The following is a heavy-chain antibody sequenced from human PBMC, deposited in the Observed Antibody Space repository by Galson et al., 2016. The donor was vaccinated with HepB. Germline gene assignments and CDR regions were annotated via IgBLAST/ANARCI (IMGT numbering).Heavy chain of an antibody. CDR2: IYKTGST. V-gene: IGHV4-59*01. D-gene: IGHD3-10*01. CDR1: GDSISSYF. CDR3: ATHWLARGSWYFDL. Sequence: LTCTVSGDSISSYFWSWIRQPPGKGLEWIAYIYKTGSTNYNPSLKSRVTISVDTSKNQFSLKLSSVTAADTAVYYCATHWLARGSWYFDLWGRGTLVTVSS. J-gene: IGHJ2*01.